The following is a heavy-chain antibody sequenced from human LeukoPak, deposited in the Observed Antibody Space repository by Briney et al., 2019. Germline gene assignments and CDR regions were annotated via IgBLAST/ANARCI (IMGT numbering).Heavy chain of an antibody. CDR3: ARDFPYSNYGNYYYYYYMDV. Sequence: ASVKVSCKASGGTFSSYAISWVRQAPGQGLEWMGWINTNTGNPTYAQGFTGRFVFSLDTSVSTAYLQISSLKAEDTAVYYCARDFPYSNYGNYYYYYYMDVWGKGTTVTVSS. V-gene: IGHV7-4-1*02. CDR2: INTNTGNP. J-gene: IGHJ6*03. CDR1: GGTFSSYA. D-gene: IGHD4-11*01.